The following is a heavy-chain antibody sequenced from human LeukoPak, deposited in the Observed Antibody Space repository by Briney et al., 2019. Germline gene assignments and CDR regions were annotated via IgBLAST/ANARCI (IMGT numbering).Heavy chain of an antibody. CDR3: ASSYGSGSYSYGMDV. J-gene: IGHJ6*02. CDR1: GGTFTSYA. CDR2: IIPIVGTA. D-gene: IGHD3-10*01. Sequence: ASVKVSCKDSGGTFTSYAISWVRQAPGQGLEWMGGIIPIVGTANYAQKFQGRVTITADESTSTGYMELSSLRSEDTAVYYCASSYGSGSYSYGMDVWGQGTTVTVSS. V-gene: IGHV1-69*01.